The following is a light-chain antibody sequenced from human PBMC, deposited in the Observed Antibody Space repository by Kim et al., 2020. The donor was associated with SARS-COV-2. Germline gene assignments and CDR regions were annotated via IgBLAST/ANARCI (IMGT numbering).Light chain of an antibody. CDR1: SSDVGGYHY. J-gene: IGLJ2*01. CDR2: EVS. V-gene: IGLV2-11*01. CDR3: CSHAGTYVV. Sequence: QSALTQPRSVSGSPGQSVTISCTGTSSDVGGYHYVSWYQQYPGKAPKLMIYEVSNRPSGVPDRFSGSKSGNTASLTISRLQAEDEADYYCCSHAGTYVVFGGGTQLTVL.